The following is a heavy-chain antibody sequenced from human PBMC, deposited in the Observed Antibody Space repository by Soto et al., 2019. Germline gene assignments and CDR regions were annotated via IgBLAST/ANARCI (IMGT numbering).Heavy chain of an antibody. CDR2: IYYSGST. J-gene: IGHJ4*02. CDR3: ARRGFMGATTIDY. CDR1: GGSIRSSSYY. Sequence: SETLSLTCTVSGGSIRSSSYYWGWIRQPPGKGLEWIGSIYYSGSTYYNPSLKSRVTISVDTSKNQFSLKLSSVTAADTAVYYCARRGFMGATTIDYWGQGTLVTVS. V-gene: IGHV4-39*01. D-gene: IGHD1-26*01.